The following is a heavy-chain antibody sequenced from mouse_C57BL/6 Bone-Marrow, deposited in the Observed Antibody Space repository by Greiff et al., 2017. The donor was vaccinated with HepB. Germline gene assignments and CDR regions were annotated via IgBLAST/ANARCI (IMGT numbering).Heavy chain of an antibody. D-gene: IGHD1-1*01. CDR2: IDPENGDT. CDR1: GFNIKDDY. V-gene: IGHV14-4*01. Sequence: EVQLQQSGAELVRPGASVKLSCTASGFNIKDDYMHWVKQRPEQGLEWIGWIDPENGDTEYASKFQGKATITADTSSNTAYLQLSSLTSEDTAVYYWTAITTVVGMDYWGQGTSVTVSS. J-gene: IGHJ4*01. CDR3: TAITTVVGMDY.